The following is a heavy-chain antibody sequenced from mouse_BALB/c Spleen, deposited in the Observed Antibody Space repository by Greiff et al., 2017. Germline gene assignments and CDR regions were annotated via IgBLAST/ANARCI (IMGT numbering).Heavy chain of an antibody. J-gene: IGHJ2*01. V-gene: IGHV1-7*01. D-gene: IGHD1-1*02. CDR3: ARPVGGY. CDR2: INPSTGYT. CDR1: GYTFTSYW. Sequence: QVHVKQSGAELAKPGASVKMSCKASGYTFTSYWMHWVKQRPGQGLEWIGYINPSTGYTEYNQKFKDKATLTADKSSSTAYMQLSSLTSEDSAVYYCARPVGGYWGQGTTLTVSS.